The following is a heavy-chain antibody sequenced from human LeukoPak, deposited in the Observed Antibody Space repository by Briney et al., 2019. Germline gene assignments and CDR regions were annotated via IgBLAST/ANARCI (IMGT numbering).Heavy chain of an antibody. J-gene: IGHJ4*02. CDR1: RFRFSDYY. D-gene: IGHD3-22*01. Sequence: GGALRLSCTASRFRFSDYYMNWFRQTPGKGLEWLSHISHSGTTVQYPDSVRGRFTVSRDNHKNTLYFQMNSLRVEDTALYYCARDGAYDDASGYRADFWGQGTLVTVSS. CDR3: ARDGAYDDASGYRADF. CDR2: ISHSGTTV. V-gene: IGHV3-11*01.